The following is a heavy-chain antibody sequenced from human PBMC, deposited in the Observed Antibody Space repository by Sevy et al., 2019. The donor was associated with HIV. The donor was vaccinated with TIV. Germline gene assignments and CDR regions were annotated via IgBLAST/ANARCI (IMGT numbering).Heavy chain of an antibody. CDR2: FDPEDGET. J-gene: IGHJ4*02. CDR1: GSTLTQLS. CDR3: ATTKDYYESSGSPFHY. Sequence: ASVKVSCKVSGSTLTQLSIHWVRQAPGKGLEWMGSFDPEDGETVYAQRFQGRVTMTEDTSTDTAYMRLSSLRSEDTAVYYCATTKDYYESSGSPFHYWGQGTLVTVSS. D-gene: IGHD3-22*01. V-gene: IGHV1-24*01.